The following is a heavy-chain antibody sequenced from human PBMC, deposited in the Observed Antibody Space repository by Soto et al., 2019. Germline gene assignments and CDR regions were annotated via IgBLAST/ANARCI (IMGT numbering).Heavy chain of an antibody. D-gene: IGHD4-17*01. CDR3: AKDHTLTVTDYRYYYYHGMDV. Sequence: GGSLRLSCAASGFTFDDYAMHWVRQAPGKGLEWVSGISWNSGSTGYADSVKGRFTISRDNAKNSLYLQMNSLRAEDTAVYYCAKDHTLTVTDYRYYYYHGMDVWGQGTTVTVSS. J-gene: IGHJ6*02. CDR1: GFTFDDYA. V-gene: IGHV3-9*01. CDR2: ISWNSGST.